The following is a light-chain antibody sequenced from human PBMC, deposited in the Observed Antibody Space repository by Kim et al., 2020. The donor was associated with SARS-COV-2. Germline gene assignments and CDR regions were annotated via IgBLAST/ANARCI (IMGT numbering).Light chain of an antibody. CDR1: NNNVGNQG. V-gene: IGLV10-54*01. CDR3: SAWDSSLNVWV. CDR2: RNN. Sequence: QTATLTCTGNNNNVGNQGAAWLQQHQGHPPKLLSYRNNNRPSGISERLSASRSGDTASLTITGLQPKDETDYYCSAWDSSLNVWVFGGGTKLTVL. J-gene: IGLJ3*02.